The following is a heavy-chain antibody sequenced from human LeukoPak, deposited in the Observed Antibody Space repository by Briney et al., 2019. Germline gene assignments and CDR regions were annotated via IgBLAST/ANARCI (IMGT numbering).Heavy chain of an antibody. D-gene: IGHD4-17*01. CDR2: ISDSGST. Sequence: KASETLSLTCTVSGGSINGYYWTWIRQPPGKGLEWIGYISDSGSTNYNPSLKSRVTMSVDSSNTEFSLRLNSVTAADTAVYYCARVFRGAVTSNWFDPRGQGTLVTVSS. CDR1: GGSINGYY. V-gene: IGHV4-59*01. CDR3: ARVFRGAVTSNWFDP. J-gene: IGHJ5*02.